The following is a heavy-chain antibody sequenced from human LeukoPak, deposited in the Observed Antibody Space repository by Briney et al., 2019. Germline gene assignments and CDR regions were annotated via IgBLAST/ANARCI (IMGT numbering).Heavy chain of an antibody. Sequence: SETLSLTCTVSGGSISSSNSYWGWIRQPPGKGLEWLGTITFTGSTYYNPSLKSRVTISVDTSKKQFSLNLTPVTAADTAVYYCARVAKIRFLPTPGAFDIWGQGTMVTVSS. CDR2: ITFTGST. CDR3: ARVAKIRFLPTPGAFDI. V-gene: IGHV4-39*02. J-gene: IGHJ3*02. D-gene: IGHD3-3*01. CDR1: GGSISSSNSY.